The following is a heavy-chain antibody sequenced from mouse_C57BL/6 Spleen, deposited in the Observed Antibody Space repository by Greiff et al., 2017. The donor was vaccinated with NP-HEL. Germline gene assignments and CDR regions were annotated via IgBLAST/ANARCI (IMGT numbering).Heavy chain of an antibody. V-gene: IGHV1-80*01. D-gene: IGHD2-3*01. CDR1: GYAFSSYW. J-gene: IGHJ1*03. Sequence: QVQLQQSGAELVKPGASVKISCKASGYAFSSYWMNWVKQRPGKGLEWIGQIYPGDGDTNYNGKFKGKATLTADKSSSTAYMQLSSLTSEDSAVYFCARLYDGSYWYFDVWGTGTTVTVSS. CDR3: ARLYDGSYWYFDV. CDR2: IYPGDGDT.